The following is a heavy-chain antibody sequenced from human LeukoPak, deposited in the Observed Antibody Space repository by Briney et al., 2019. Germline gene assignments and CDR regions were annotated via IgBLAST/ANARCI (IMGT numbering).Heavy chain of an antibody. Sequence: PGGSLRLSCAASGFTFSSYAMHWVRQAPGKGLEWVAVISYDGSNKYYADSVKGRLTISRDNSKNTLYLQMNSLRAEDTAVYYCARHYDSSGSTDYWGQGTLVTVSS. J-gene: IGHJ4*02. CDR1: GFTFSSYA. CDR3: ARHYDSSGSTDY. CDR2: ISYDGSNK. D-gene: IGHD3-22*01. V-gene: IGHV3-30-3*01.